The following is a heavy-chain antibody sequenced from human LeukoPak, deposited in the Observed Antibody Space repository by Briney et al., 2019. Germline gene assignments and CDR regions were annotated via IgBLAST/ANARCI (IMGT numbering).Heavy chain of an antibody. CDR1: GFTFSSYE. CDR2: ISSSGSTV. CDR3: ARDRGSLDAFDI. Sequence: PGGSLRLSCAASGFTFSSYETNWVRQAPGKGLEWVSYISSSGSTVYYADSVKGRFTISRDNAKNSLYLQVNSLRAEDTAVYYCARDRGSLDAFDIWGQGTMVTVSS. J-gene: IGHJ3*02. V-gene: IGHV3-48*03. D-gene: IGHD1-26*01.